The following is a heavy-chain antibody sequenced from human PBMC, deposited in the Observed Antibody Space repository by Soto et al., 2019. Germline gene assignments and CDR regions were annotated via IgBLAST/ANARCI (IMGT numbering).Heavy chain of an antibody. CDR3: VARAYYYDSSGYAFDP. CDR2: ISSNGGST. V-gene: IGHV3-64D*06. D-gene: IGHD3-22*01. CDR1: GFTFSSYA. J-gene: IGHJ5*02. Sequence: PGGSLRLSCSASGFTFSSYAMHWVRQAPGKGLEYVSAISSNGGSTYYADSVKGRFTISRDNSKNTLYLQMSSLRAEDTAVYYCVARAYYYDSSGYAFDPWGQGTLVTVSS.